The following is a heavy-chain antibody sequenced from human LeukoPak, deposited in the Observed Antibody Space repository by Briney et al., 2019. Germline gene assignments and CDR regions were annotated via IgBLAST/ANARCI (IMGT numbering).Heavy chain of an antibody. CDR2: ISGGGAST. CDR1: GFTFSNYP. CDR3: AKDLWSSTSGYYYHMDV. V-gene: IGHV3-23*01. J-gene: IGHJ6*03. D-gene: IGHD2-2*01. Sequence: GGSLRLSCAASGFTFSNYPMSWVRQAPGKGLEWVSAISGGGASTYYADSVKGRFTISRDNSKNMLYLQMNSLRAEDTAIYYCAKDLWSSTSGYYYHMDVWDKGTTVTVSS.